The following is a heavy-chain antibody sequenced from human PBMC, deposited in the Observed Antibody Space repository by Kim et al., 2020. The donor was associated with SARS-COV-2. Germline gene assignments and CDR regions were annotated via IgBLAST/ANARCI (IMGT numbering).Heavy chain of an antibody. J-gene: IGHJ5*02. V-gene: IGHV4-61*01. Sequence: SETLSLTCTVSGGSVSSGSYYWSWIRQPPGKGLEWIGYIYYSGSTNYNPSLKSRVTISVDTSKNQFSLKLSSVTAADTAVYYCAATGIDSSGYYSEDWFDPWGQGTLVTVSS. CDR2: IYYSGST. D-gene: IGHD3-22*01. CDR1: GGSVSSGSYY. CDR3: AATGIDSSGYYSEDWFDP.